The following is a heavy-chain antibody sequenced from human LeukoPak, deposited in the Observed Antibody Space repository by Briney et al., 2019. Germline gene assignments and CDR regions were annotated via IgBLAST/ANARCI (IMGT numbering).Heavy chain of an antibody. V-gene: IGHV3-23*01. CDR3: ARGPPYGSRCDFLDY. J-gene: IGHJ4*02. D-gene: IGHD3-10*01. Sequence: GGSLRLSCAASGFTFNGYAMSWVRQAPGKGLDWVSSISGSGGSTYYADSVKGRFTISRDNAKNSLYLQINSLRAEDTAVYYCARGPPYGSRCDFLDYWGQGTLVTVSS. CDR2: ISGSGGST. CDR1: GFTFNGYA.